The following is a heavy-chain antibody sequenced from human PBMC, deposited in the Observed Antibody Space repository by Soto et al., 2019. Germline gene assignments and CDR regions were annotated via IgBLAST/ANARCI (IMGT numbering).Heavy chain of an antibody. Sequence: LKRDCKGSGYTLTGDYVNWGRNATGQGLEWMGWINPDNGVPNYAQKFQGRVTLSRDTSINTAYMELSRLTSDDTAMYYCARTDYLFSTLTYYFDYWGQGTLVTVSS. J-gene: IGHJ4*02. V-gene: IGHV1-2*02. CDR2: INPDNGVP. D-gene: IGHD3-16*01. CDR1: GYTLTGDY. CDR3: ARTDYLFSTLTYYFDY.